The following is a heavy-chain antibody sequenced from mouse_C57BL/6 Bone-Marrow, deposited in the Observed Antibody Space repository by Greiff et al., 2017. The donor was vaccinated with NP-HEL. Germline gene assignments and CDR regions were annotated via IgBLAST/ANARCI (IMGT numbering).Heavy chain of an antibody. V-gene: IGHV1-55*01. D-gene: IGHD1-1*01. CDR3: ASTPLHYYGSSLFAY. Sequence: VKLQESGAELVKPGASVKMSCKASGYTFTSYWITWVKQRPGQGLEWIGDIYPGSGSTNYNEKFKSKATLTVDTSSSTAYMQLSSLTSEDSAVYYCASTPLHYYGSSLFAYWGQGTLVTVSA. CDR2: IYPGSGST. J-gene: IGHJ3*01. CDR1: GYTFTSYW.